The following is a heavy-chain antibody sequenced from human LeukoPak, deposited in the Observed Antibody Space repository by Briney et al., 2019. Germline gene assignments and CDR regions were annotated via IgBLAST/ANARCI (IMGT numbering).Heavy chain of an antibody. CDR1: GYSISSGYY. V-gene: IGHV4-38-2*02. Sequence: PSETLSLTCTVSGYSISSGYYWGWIRQPPGKGLEWIGSIYHSGSTYYNPSLKSRVTISVDTSKNQFSLKLSPVTAADTAVYYCARGNIPYRVDYWGQGTLVTVSS. CDR3: ARGNIPYRVDY. J-gene: IGHJ4*02. CDR2: IYHSGST. D-gene: IGHD1/OR15-1a*01.